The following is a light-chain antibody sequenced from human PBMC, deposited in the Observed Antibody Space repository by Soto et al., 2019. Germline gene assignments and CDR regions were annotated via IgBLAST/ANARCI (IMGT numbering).Light chain of an antibody. J-gene: IGKJ5*01. CDR3: QQRSNWPPT. V-gene: IGKV3-11*01. CDR2: DAS. Sequence: IVLSQSPATLSLSPGERATHSCRASQCVSSYLAWYQQKPGQAPRLLIYDASNRATGIPARFSGSGSGTDFTLTISSLEPEDFAVYYCQQRSNWPPTFGQRTRL. CDR1: QCVSSY.